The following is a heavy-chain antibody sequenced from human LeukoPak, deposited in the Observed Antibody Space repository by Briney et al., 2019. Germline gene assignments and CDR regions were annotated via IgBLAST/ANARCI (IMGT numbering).Heavy chain of an antibody. CDR2: IYYSGST. Sequence: PSETLSLTCTVPGGSISSYYWSWIRQPPAKGLEWVGYIYYSGSTNYNPSLKSRVTISVDTSKNKFSLKLSSVTAADTAVYYCARGYDFWSGYEAFDIWGQGTMVTVSS. V-gene: IGHV4-59*01. CDR3: ARGYDFWSGYEAFDI. D-gene: IGHD3-3*01. J-gene: IGHJ3*02. CDR1: GGSISSYY.